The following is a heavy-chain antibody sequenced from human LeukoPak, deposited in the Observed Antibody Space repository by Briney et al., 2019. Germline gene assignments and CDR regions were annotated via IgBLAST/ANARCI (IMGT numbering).Heavy chain of an antibody. V-gene: IGHV3-53*01. J-gene: IGHJ4*02. CDR3: VRDFRCGGGSCPLFDL. D-gene: IGHD2-21*01. Sequence: QPGGSLRLSCAASGFTVSTNYMSWVRQAPGKGLEWVSGTNEDGGHTYYADSVKGRFAIYRDNLANTLYLHMNRLRTEDTAVYFCVRDFRCGGGSCPLFDLWGQGTLVTVSS. CDR1: GFTVSTNY. CDR2: NEDGGHT.